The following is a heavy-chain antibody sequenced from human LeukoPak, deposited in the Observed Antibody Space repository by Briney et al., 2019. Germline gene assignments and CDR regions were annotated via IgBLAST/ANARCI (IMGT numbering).Heavy chain of an antibody. J-gene: IGHJ4*02. CDR1: GDSINSLDL. Sequence: TLSLTCTVSGDSINSLDLWSWVRPPPGKGLEWIGEMYLSGTTHSNPSVKRRVTISIDKSKNQFFLNLSSVTAADTAVYYCAGLVGRYSSGLYYYYFDYWGQGTLVTVSS. D-gene: IGHD3-22*01. V-gene: IGHV4-4*02. CDR2: MYLSGTT. CDR3: AGLVGRYSSGLYYYYFDY.